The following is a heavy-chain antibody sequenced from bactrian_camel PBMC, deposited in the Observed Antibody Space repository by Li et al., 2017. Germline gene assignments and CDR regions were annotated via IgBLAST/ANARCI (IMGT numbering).Heavy chain of an antibody. CDR2: IYDDGGT. CDR1: GFTFSSHH. Sequence: VQLVESGGGLVQPGGSLRLSCAASGFTFSSHHMSWVRQAPGKGLEWVSRIYDDGGTKYADFVKGRFTISLDAAKNTLYLQMNSLGPEDTAMYYCAASLGKTYCHAAFFLSRQRPNFGLMGQGTQVTVS. D-gene: IGHD5*01. V-gene: IGHV3S10*01. J-gene: IGHJ4*01.